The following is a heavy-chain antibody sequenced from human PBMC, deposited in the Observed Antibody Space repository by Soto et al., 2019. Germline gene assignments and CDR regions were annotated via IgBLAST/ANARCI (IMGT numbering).Heavy chain of an antibody. Sequence: GGSLRLSCAASGFTFSSYGMHWVRQAPGKGLEWVAVIWYDGSNKYYADSVKGRFTISRDNSKNTLYLQMNSLRAEDTAVYYCAREGDQYSYGKKPFDYWGQGTLVTVSS. CDR1: GFTFSSYG. CDR3: AREGDQYSYGKKPFDY. CDR2: IWYDGSNK. D-gene: IGHD5-18*01. V-gene: IGHV3-33*01. J-gene: IGHJ4*02.